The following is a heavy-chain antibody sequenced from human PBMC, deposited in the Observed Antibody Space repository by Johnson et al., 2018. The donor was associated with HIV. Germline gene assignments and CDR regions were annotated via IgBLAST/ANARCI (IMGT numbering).Heavy chain of an antibody. J-gene: IGHJ3*02. D-gene: IGHD1-26*01. CDR1: GFTISSNY. CDR2: IYSGGST. V-gene: IGHV3-66*01. CDR3: AREGAWELRPGAFDI. Sequence: MLLVESGGGLVQPGGSLRLSCVASGFTISSNYMSWVRQAPGKGLEWVSVIYSGGSTYYAASVKGRFTISRDNSKNTLYFQMNSLRAEDTAVYFCAREGAWELRPGAFDIWGQGTMVTVSS.